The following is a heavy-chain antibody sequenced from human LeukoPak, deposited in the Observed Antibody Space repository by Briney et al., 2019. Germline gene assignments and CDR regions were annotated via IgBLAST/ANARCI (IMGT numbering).Heavy chain of an antibody. CDR2: IYYSGST. V-gene: IGHV4-59*01. D-gene: IGHD4-23*01. CDR3: ARVSRATVVTTYYYYYGMDV. J-gene: IGHJ6*02. Sequence: SETLSLTCTVSGGSISSYYWSWIRQPPGKGLEWIGYIYYSGSTNYNPSLKSRVTISVDTSKNQFSLKLSSVTAADTAVYYCARVSRATVVTTYYYYYGMDVWGQGTTVTVSS. CDR1: GGSISSYY.